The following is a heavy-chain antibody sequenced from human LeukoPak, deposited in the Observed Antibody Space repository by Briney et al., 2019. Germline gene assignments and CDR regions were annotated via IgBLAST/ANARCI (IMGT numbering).Heavy chain of an antibody. CDR3: AKGNRYGGNPGGLDFDY. V-gene: IGHV4-38-2*02. J-gene: IGHJ4*02. Sequence: SETLSLTCTVSGYSIGSGSYWGWIRQPPREGLEWIGSTHHSGTTYYNPSLKSRVTISIDTSKNQFSLMLSSVTAADTAVYYCAKGNRYGGNPGGLDFDYWGQGTLVTVSS. D-gene: IGHD4-23*01. CDR1: GYSIGSGSY. CDR2: THHSGTT.